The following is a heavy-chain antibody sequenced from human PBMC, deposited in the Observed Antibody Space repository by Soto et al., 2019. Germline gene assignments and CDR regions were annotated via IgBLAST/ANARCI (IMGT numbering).Heavy chain of an antibody. Sequence: LGESLKISCKGSGYSLTSYWIGWVRQMPGKGLEWMGIIYPGDSDTRYSPSFQGQVTISADKSISTAYLQWSSLKASDTAMYYCARAFAEGLRYFDWLPYYFDYWGQGTLVTVSS. CDR3: ARAFAEGLRYFDWLPYYFDY. D-gene: IGHD3-9*01. V-gene: IGHV5-51*01. CDR1: GYSLTSYW. CDR2: IYPGDSDT. J-gene: IGHJ4*02.